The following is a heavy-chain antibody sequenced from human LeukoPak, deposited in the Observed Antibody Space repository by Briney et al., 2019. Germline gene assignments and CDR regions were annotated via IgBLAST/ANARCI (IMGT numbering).Heavy chain of an antibody. CDR3: ARREGLHSLDY. CDR1: GGSFSGYY. V-gene: IGHV4-34*01. Sequence: PSETLSFTCAVYGGSFSGYYWSWIRQPPGNGLEWIGEINHSGSINYNPSLKSRVIISVDTSKNQFSLRLSSVSAADTALYFCARREGLHSLDYWDQGTLVTVSS. J-gene: IGHJ4*02. D-gene: IGHD4-4*01. CDR2: INHSGSI.